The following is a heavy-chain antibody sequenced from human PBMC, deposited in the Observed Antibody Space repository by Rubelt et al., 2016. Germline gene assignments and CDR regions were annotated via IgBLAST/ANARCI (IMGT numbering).Heavy chain of an antibody. CDR2: ISSSSTYI. V-gene: IGHV3-21*01. CDR3: ARDRGSGSYEDYFDY. D-gene: IGHD3-10*01. Sequence: VLGKGLEWVSSISSSSTYIYYADSVQGRFTISRDNAKNSLYLQMNSLRAEDTAVYYCARDRGSGSYEDYFDYWGQGTLVTVSS. J-gene: IGHJ4*02.